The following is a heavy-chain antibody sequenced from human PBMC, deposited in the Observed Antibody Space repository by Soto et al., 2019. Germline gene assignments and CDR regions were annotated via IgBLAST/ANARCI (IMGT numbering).Heavy chain of an antibody. D-gene: IGHD2-15*01. V-gene: IGHV3-30*18. Sequence: QVQLVESGGGVVQPGRSLRLSCAASGFTFSSYGMHWVRQAPGKGLEWVAVISYDGSDKYYADSVKGRFTISRDNSKNTLYLQLNSLRAEDTSVYYCAKEGGSGYSYSFDYWGQGTLVTVSS. CDR1: GFTFSSYG. CDR2: ISYDGSDK. J-gene: IGHJ4*02. CDR3: AKEGGSGYSYSFDY.